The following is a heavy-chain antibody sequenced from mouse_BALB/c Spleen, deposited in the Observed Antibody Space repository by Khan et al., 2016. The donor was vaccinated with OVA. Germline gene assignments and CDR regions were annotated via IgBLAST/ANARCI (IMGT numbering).Heavy chain of an antibody. V-gene: IGHV5-9-3*01. Sequence: EVELVESGAGLLKPGGSLKFSCAATGFTFSNYGMPWVRQTPEQSLEWIATISPGGGYTYYPHRVKGRSTISTANSNTTAYLQLSSLTSEDTAIYYSARTPVYYGSNYFDYWGQGTTLTVSS. J-gene: IGHJ2*01. D-gene: IGHD1-1*01. CDR3: ARTPVYYGSNYFDY. CDR2: ISPGGGYT. CDR1: GFTFSNYG.